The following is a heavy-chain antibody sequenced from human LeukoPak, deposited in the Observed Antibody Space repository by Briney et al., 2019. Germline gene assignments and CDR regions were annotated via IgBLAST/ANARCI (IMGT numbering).Heavy chain of an antibody. J-gene: IGHJ4*02. V-gene: IGHV3-23*01. D-gene: IGHD3-22*01. CDR2: ITGSGGTT. CDR3: AKDGDYYDGESHFDF. Sequence: GGSLRLSCAASGFTFGTYAMSWVRQAPGKGLEWVSAITGSGGTTYYGDSVKGRFTISRDNSKHTLYLQMNSLIAEDTAVYYCAKDGDYYDGESHFDFWGQGTLVTVSS. CDR1: GFTFGTYA.